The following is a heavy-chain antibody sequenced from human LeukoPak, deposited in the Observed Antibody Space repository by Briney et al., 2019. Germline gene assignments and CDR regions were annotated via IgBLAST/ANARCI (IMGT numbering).Heavy chain of an antibody. J-gene: IGHJ5*02. CDR1: GGSFSGYY. CDR3: ARIWGPWFDP. CDR2: INHSGST. Sequence: SETLSLTCAVYGGSFSGYYWSWIRQPPGKGLEWIGEINHSGSTNYNPSLKSRVTISVDTSKNQFSLKLSSVTAADTAVYYCARIWGPWFDPWGQGTLVTVSS. V-gene: IGHV4-34*01. D-gene: IGHD3-16*01.